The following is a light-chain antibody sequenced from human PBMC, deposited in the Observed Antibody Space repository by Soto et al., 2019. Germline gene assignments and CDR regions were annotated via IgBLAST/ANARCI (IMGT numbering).Light chain of an antibody. CDR1: QDSRSA. Sequence: AIQLTQSPSSLSASVGDRVTITCRASQDSRSALGWYQQKPGKVPKLLIYAASTLQSGVPSRFSGSGSGTDFTLTISSLQPEDFATYYCLLDLSYFWAFGQGTKVDIK. V-gene: IGKV1-6*01. J-gene: IGKJ1*01. CDR3: LLDLSYFWA. CDR2: AAS.